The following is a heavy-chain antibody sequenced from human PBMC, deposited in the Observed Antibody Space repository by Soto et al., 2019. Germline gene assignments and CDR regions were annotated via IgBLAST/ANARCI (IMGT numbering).Heavy chain of an antibody. CDR2: ISSSSSTI. D-gene: IGHD1-26*01. Sequence: EVPLVESGGGLVQPGGSLRLSCAASGFTFSSDSMNWVRQAPGKGLEWVSYISSSSSTIYYADSVKGRFTISRDNAKNSLYLQMNSLRDEDTAVYYCARGKAWELAEYFQHWGQGTLVTVSS. J-gene: IGHJ1*01. V-gene: IGHV3-48*02. CDR1: GFTFSSDS. CDR3: ARGKAWELAEYFQH.